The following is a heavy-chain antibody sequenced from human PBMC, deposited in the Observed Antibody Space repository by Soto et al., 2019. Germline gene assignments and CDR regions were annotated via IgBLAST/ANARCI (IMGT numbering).Heavy chain of an antibody. CDR2: ISYDGSNK. J-gene: IGHJ6*02. V-gene: IGHV3-30*03. Sequence: GGSLRLSCAASGFTFSNYGMHWVRQAPGKGLEWVAVISYDGSNKYYADSVKGRITISRDNSKNTLYLQMNSLRAEDTAVYYCARDYCTNGVCYIFYYYGMDVWGQGTTVTVSS. CDR3: ARDYCTNGVCYIFYYYGMDV. CDR1: GFTFSNYG. D-gene: IGHD2-8*01.